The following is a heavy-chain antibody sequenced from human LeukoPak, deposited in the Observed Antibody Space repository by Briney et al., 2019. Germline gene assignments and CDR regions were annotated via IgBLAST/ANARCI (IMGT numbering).Heavy chain of an antibody. CDR3: ARGPNSNWSGLDF. CDR1: GFSFSGHW. Sequence: GGSLRLSCTASGFSFSGHWMHWARQLPGKGLVWISRVSPTGSTTSYADFVKGRFTVSRDNAKNTLYLQVNNLRAEDTAVYYCARGPNSNWSGLDFWGQGTLLTVSS. D-gene: IGHD6-6*01. V-gene: IGHV3-74*01. J-gene: IGHJ4*02. CDR2: VSPTGSTT.